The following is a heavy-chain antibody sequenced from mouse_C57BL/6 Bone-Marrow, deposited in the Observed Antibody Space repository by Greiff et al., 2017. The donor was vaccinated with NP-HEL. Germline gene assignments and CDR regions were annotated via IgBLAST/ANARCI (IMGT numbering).Heavy chain of an antibody. CDR2: IFPGSGST. CDR3: ARSSYYGSSYDYFDY. CDR1: GYTFTDYY. J-gene: IGHJ2*01. V-gene: IGHV1-75*01. D-gene: IGHD1-1*01. Sequence: VQLQQSGPELVKPGASVKISCKASGYTFTDYYINWVKQRPGQGLEWIGWIFPGSGSTYYNEKFKGKATLTVDKSSSTAYMLLSSLTSEDSAVYFCARSSYYGSSYDYFDYWGQGTTLTVSS.